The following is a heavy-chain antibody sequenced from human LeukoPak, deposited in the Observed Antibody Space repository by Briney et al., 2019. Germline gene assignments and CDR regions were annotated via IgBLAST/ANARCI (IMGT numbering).Heavy chain of an antibody. CDR3: NTVAWLRGR. CDR1: GFTFSHAW. V-gene: IGHV3-15*01. Sequence: GGSLRLYCAASGFTFSHAWMTWVRQVPGHGLELVGRIKSKADGGTTDYAAPVQGRFTISRDDSINTLYLQMNSLKTEDTAVYYCNTVAWLRGRGGQGTLVTVSS. D-gene: IGHD5-12*01. J-gene: IGHJ4*02. CDR2: IKSKADGGTT.